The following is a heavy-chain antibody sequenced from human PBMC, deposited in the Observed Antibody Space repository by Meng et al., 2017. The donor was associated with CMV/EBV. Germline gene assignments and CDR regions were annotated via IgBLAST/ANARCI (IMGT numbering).Heavy chain of an antibody. V-gene: IGHV4-61*01. CDR2: IYYSGST. CDR3: ARGGITGSTSAWYAPNYFDS. CDR1: NANCY. Sequence: NANCYWSWIRQPPGKGLERFGYIYYSGSTIYNPSLKSRVTMSVDTSKNQFSLKVNSVTTTDTDVYYCARGGITGSTSAWYAPNYFDSWGQGALVTVSS. D-gene: IGHD6-19*01. J-gene: IGHJ4*02.